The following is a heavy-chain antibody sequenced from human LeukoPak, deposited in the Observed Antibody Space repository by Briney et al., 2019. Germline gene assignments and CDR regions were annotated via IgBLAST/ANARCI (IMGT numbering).Heavy chain of an antibody. D-gene: IGHD6-13*01. CDR3: ARVWYSSSWYYYYGMDV. CDR1: GFTFSSYW. J-gene: IGHJ6*02. V-gene: IGHV3-74*01. CDR2: INSDGSST. Sequence: GGSLRLSCAATGFTFSSYWMHWVRQAPGKGLVWVSRINSDGSSTSYADSVKGRFTISRDNAKNTLYLQMNSLRAEDTAVYYCARVWYSSSWYYYYGMDVWGQGTTVTVSS.